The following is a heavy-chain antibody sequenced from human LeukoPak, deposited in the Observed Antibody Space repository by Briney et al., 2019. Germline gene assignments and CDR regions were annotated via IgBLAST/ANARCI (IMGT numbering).Heavy chain of an antibody. CDR1: GYSFTSYW. V-gene: IGHV5-51*01. CDR2: IYPGDSDT. CDR3: ARPRAPKYSSGWYAY. J-gene: IGHJ4*02. Sequence: GESLKISCKGSGYSFTSYWIGWVRQMPGKGLEWMGIIYPGDSDTRYSPSFRGQVTISADKSISTAYLQWCSLKASDTAMYYCARPRAPKYSSGWYAYWGQGTLVTVSS. D-gene: IGHD6-19*01.